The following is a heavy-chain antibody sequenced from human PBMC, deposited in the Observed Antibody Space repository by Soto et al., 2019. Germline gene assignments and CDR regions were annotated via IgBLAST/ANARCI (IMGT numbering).Heavy chain of an antibody. V-gene: IGHV4-31*03. J-gene: IGHJ4*02. D-gene: IGHD3-9*01. CDR1: GGSISSGGYY. Sequence: SETLSLTCTVSGGSISSGGYYWSWIRQHPGKGLEWIGYIYYSGSTYYNPSLKSRVTISVDTSKNQFSLKLSSVTAADTAVYYCARGTDILTGYYPIDYWGQGTLVTVSS. CDR3: ARGTDILTGYYPIDY. CDR2: IYYSGST.